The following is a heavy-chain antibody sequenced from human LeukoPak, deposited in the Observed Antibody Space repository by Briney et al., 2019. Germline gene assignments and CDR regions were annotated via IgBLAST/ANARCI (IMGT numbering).Heavy chain of an antibody. J-gene: IGHJ5*02. CDR2: IYASGST. V-gene: IGHV4-61*02. Sequence: SETLSLTCTVSGGSISSKSYYWSWIRQPAGKGLEWIGRIYASGSTDYNPSLKSRVTISRDTSKNEFSLILSSVTAADTAVYFCARDSPPAYCSSGSCYFDPWGQGSLVTVSS. CDR3: ARDSPPAYCSSGSCYFDP. CDR1: GGSISSKSYY. D-gene: IGHD3-22*01.